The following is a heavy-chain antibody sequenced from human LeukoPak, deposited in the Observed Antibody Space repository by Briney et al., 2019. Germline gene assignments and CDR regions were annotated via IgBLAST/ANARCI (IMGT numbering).Heavy chain of an antibody. J-gene: IGHJ6*02. CDR2: IKSKTDGGTT. CDR3: SALAGYGMDV. CDR1: GFTFSNGW. Sequence: GRSLRLSCAASGFTFSNGWMSWVRQAPGKGLEWVGRIKSKTDGGTTDYAAPVKGRFTISRDDSKNTLYLQMNSLKTEDTAVYYCSALAGYGMDVWGQGTTVTVSS. D-gene: IGHD6-13*01. V-gene: IGHV3-15*01.